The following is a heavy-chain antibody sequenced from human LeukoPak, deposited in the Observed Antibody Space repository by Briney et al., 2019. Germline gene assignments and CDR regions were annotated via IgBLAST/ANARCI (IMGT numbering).Heavy chain of an antibody. CDR1: GGSISSSSYY. V-gene: IGHV4-61*02. CDR2: IYTSGST. J-gene: IGHJ4*02. CDR3: ASSPYSGSYYDLWFDY. D-gene: IGHD1-26*01. Sequence: SETLSLTCTVSGGSISSSSYYWGWIRQPAGKGLEWIGRIYTSGSTNYNPSLKSRVTMSVDTSKNQFSLKLSSVTAADTAVYYCASSPYSGSYYDLWFDYWGQGTLVTVSS.